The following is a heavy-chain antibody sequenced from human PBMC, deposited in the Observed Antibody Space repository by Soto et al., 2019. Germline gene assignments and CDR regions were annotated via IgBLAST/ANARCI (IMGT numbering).Heavy chain of an antibody. J-gene: IGHJ6*03. D-gene: IGHD3-16*01. V-gene: IGHV4-39*01. CDR2: IYYSGST. Sequence: KPSETLSLTCTVSGGSISSSSYYWGWIRQPPGKGLEWIGSIYYSGSTYYNPSLKSRVTISVDTSKNQFSLKLSSVTAADTAVYYCARHPRLEERTYYYYMDVWGKGTTVTVSS. CDR3: ARHPRLEERTYYYYMDV. CDR1: GGSISSSSYY.